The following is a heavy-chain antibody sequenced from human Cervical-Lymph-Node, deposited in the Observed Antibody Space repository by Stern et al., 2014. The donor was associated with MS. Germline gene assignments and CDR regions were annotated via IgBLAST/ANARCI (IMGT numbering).Heavy chain of an antibody. V-gene: IGHV3-23*04. J-gene: IGHJ1*01. CDR1: GFTFDNYA. CDR2: ISGSGNSR. CDR3: VKNIYFDSNQPQYLQQ. D-gene: IGHD3-9*01. Sequence: EVQLEESGGDLVRPGGSLRLSCAASGFTFDNYAMSWVRQAPGKGLEWVSTISGSGNSRYYADSVKGRFTASRDKSKNTLYLEMNSLRAEDTAMYYCVKNIYFDSNQPQYLQQWGQGTLVIVSS.